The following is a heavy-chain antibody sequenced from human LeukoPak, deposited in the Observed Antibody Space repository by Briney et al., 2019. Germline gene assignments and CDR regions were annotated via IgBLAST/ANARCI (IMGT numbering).Heavy chain of an antibody. V-gene: IGHV1-18*01. CDR3: ARDYNGYYGSGTPFEWAAFDI. J-gene: IGHJ3*02. D-gene: IGHD3-10*01. CDR2: ISAYNGNT. CDR1: GYTFTSYG. Sequence: ASVKVSCKASGYTFTSYGISWVRQAPGQGLEWMGWISAYNGNTNYAQKLQGRVTMTTDTSTSTAYMELRSLRSDDTAAYYCARDYNGYYGSGTPFEWAAFDIWGQGTMVTVSS.